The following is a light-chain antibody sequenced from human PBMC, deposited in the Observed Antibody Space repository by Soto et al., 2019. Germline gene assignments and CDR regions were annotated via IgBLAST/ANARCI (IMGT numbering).Light chain of an antibody. CDR3: QQYAARSPWT. CDR1: QSRPSTW. J-gene: IGKJ1*01. Sequence: DVQMTQSPSTLSASVVAKVTITCRASQSRPSTWLAWFQQRPGKAPNVLIYKGSALASGVSSRFSGSGSGTEFTQTLSILQPDDFATYFCQQYAARSPWTFGQGTRV. V-gene: IGKV1-5*03. CDR2: KGS.